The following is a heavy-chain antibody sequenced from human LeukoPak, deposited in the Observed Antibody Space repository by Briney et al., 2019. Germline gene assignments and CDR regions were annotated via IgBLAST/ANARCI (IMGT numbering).Heavy chain of an antibody. J-gene: IGHJ4*02. CDR2: IYYSGST. CDR1: GGSITSYY. V-gene: IGHV4-39*01. D-gene: IGHD6-19*01. CDR3: ARREQWLLFDY. Sequence: SETLSLTCTVSGGSITSYYWSWIRQPPGKGLEWIGSIYYSGSTYYNPSLKSRVTISVDTSKNQFSLKLSSVTAADTAVYYCARREQWLLFDYWSQGTLVTVSS.